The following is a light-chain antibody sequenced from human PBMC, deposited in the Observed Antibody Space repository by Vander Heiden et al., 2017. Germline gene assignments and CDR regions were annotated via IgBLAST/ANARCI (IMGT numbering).Light chain of an antibody. CDR2: GTS. V-gene: IGKV3-20*01. CDR3: QQYSSSPLT. J-gene: IGKJ2*01. Sequence: IVLRQSPGPLSLSPGERATLSCRASQSISSSYLAWYQQKPGQAPRLLIHGTSSRATGIPDRFSGSGSGTDFTLTITRLEPEDVAVYYCQQYSSSPLTFGQGTKLEIK. CDR1: QSISSSY.